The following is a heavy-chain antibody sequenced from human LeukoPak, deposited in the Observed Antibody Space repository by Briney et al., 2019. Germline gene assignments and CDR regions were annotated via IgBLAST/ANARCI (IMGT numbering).Heavy chain of an antibody. V-gene: IGHV4-59*02. CDR1: GGSVSSSH. CDR2: VDYSGST. CDR3: TRGYYEPFDR. Sequence: SETLSLNCTVSGGSVSSSHWNWIRQPPGKGLEWIGKVDYSGSTKYNPSLRSRVTMSLDTSNNQFSLKLRSVTASDTALYYCTRGYYEPFDRWGQGTLVTVSS. D-gene: IGHD3-22*01. J-gene: IGHJ4*02.